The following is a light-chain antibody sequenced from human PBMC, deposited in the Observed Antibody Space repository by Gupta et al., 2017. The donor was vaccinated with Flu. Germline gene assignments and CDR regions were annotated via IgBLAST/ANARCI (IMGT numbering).Light chain of an antibody. CDR1: CSNRGSNN. CDR3: QSWDDSRNGWV. CDR2: SNN. Sequence: SVLPQPPSASGSPGQRVTISCSGSCSNRGSNNVNWYQQLPGTAPKLLIYSNNKRPSGVPDRFSGSKSGTSASLAITGLQAEDEADYYCQSWDDSRNGWVFGGGTKLTVL. V-gene: IGLV1-44*01. J-gene: IGLJ3*02.